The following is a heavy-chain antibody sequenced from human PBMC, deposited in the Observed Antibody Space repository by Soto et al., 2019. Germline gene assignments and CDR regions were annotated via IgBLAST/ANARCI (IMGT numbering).Heavy chain of an antibody. V-gene: IGHV4-59*08. Sequence: PSETLSLTCTVSGGSISSYYWSWIRQPPGKGLEWIGYIYYSGSTNYNPSLKSRVTISVDTSKNQFSLKLSSVTAADTAVYYCARLRTTVTTGYYFDYWGQGTLVTVSS. CDR3: ARLRTTVTTGYYFDY. CDR2: IYYSGST. D-gene: IGHD4-17*01. J-gene: IGHJ4*02. CDR1: GGSISSYY.